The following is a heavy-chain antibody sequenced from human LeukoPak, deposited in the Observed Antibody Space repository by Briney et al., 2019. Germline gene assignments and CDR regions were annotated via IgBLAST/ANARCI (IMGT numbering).Heavy chain of an antibody. CDR2: IYYSGST. CDR3: ATDPFDY. V-gene: IGHV4-39*07. Sequence: SETLSLTCTVSGGSISSSSYYWGWIRQPPGKGLEWIGSIYYSGSTYYNPSRKSRLTISIDTSKNQFSLKLSSVTAADTAVYYCATDPFDYWAREPWSPSPQ. CDR1: GGSISSSSYY. J-gene: IGHJ4*02.